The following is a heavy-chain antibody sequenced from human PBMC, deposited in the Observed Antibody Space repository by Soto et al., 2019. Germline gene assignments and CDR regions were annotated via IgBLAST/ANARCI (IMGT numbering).Heavy chain of an antibody. CDR2: IRAYNGNT. CDR3: PRDIVLVPAADDYYYGRDV. Sequence: QVQLVHSGAEVKTPGASVKVSCKSTGYTFTSYGISRERQAPGQGLEWMGWIRAYNGNTTYAQRLQGRVTMTTDTSTSTAYVDLRSLRSDHTAVNYCPRDIVLVPAADDYYYGRDVWGHGTTYIVSS. D-gene: IGHD2-2*01. V-gene: IGHV1-18*01. CDR1: GYTFTSYG. J-gene: IGHJ6*02.